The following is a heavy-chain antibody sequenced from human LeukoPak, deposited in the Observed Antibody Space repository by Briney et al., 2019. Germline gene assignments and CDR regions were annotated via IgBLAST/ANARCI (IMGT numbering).Heavy chain of an antibody. CDR1: GYSFTSYW. V-gene: IGHV5-51*01. Sequence: GESLKISCKCSGYSFTSYWIGWVRQMPGKGLEWMGIIYPGDSDTRYSPSFQGQVTISADKSISTAYLQWSSLKASDTAMYYCATQSYYYDSSGYIPFSYWGQGTLVTVSS. CDR3: ATQSYYYDSSGYIPFSY. D-gene: IGHD3-22*01. J-gene: IGHJ4*02. CDR2: IYPGDSDT.